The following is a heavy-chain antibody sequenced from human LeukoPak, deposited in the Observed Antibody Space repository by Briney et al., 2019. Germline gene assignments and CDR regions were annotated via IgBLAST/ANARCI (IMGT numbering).Heavy chain of an antibody. CDR1: GFTFSSYS. CDR3: ARDATVTLPFDY. Sequence: PGGSLRLSCAASGFTFSSYSMNWVRQAPGKGLEWVSYISGSGSSIYYADSVKGRFTISRDNAKNSLSLQMNSLRAEDTAVYYCARDATVTLPFDYWGQGTLVTVSS. V-gene: IGHV3-48*01. J-gene: IGHJ4*02. CDR2: ISGSGSSI. D-gene: IGHD5-12*01.